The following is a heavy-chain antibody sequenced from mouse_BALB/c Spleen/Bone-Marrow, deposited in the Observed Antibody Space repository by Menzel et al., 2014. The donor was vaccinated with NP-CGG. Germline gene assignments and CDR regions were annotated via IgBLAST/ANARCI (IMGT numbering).Heavy chain of an antibody. V-gene: IGHV4-2*02. CDR2: INPGSSTI. CDR1: GFDFXRYW. Sequence: EVQLVESGGGLVQPGGSLNLSCAASGFDFXRYWMSWARQAPGKGQEWIGEINPGSSTINYTPSLKDKFIISRDNAKNTLYLQMSKVRSEDTALYYCARSAYYALDYWGQGTSVTVSS. J-gene: IGHJ4*01. CDR3: ARSAYYALDY.